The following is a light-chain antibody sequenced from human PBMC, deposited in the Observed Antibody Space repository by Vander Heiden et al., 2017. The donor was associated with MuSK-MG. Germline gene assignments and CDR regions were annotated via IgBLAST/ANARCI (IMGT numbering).Light chain of an antibody. CDR2: SND. J-gene: IGLJ2*01. CDR1: SSHVGSNN. Sequence: SMVPQPPSASVTPVYSVSIPCSGRSSHVGSNNVNRYQQRPGTAPRLLIYSNDQRPSGVPDRFSGSKSGTSASLATSGLQSEDEAEYSCEAWDDRLKAVVFGGGTKLTVL. V-gene: IGLV1-44*01. CDR3: EAWDDRLKAVV.